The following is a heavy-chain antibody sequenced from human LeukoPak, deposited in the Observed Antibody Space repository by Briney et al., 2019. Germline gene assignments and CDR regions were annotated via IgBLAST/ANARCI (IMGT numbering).Heavy chain of an antibody. Sequence: GGSLRLSCSASGFTLFWHVMHWVRQAPGKPLEYVSFIHHNGDITSYADSVRGRFTVSGDNSKNTLYLDLTSLRTDDTAVYYCARDMSGTYSLDYWGQGTLVTVSS. D-gene: IGHD1-26*01. V-gene: IGHV3-64D*06. J-gene: IGHJ4*02. CDR3: ARDMSGTYSLDY. CDR1: GFTLFWHV. CDR2: IHHNGDIT.